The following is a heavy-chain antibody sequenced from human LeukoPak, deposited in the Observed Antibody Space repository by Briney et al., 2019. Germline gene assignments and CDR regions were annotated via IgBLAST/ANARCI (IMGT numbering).Heavy chain of an antibody. CDR3: ARRAEAAEFFQI. CDR1: GYSFSNYW. V-gene: IGHV5-51*01. CDR2: IYPGDSDT. J-gene: IGHJ1*01. Sequence: GESLKISCKGFGYSFSNYWIGWVRRMPGKGLEWMGIIYPGDSDTRYSPSFQGQVTISADQSINTAYLQWSSLKASDTAIYYCARRAEAAEFFQIWGQGTLVTVSS.